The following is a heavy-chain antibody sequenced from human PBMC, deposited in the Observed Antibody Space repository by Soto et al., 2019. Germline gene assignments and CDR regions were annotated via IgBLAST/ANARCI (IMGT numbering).Heavy chain of an antibody. V-gene: IGHV3-7*01. CDR3: SRDPRDGEFDY. J-gene: IGHJ4*02. CDR2: IKQDGSEK. Sequence: GGSLRLSCAASGFTFSSYWMSWVRQAPGKGLEWVANIKQDGSEKYYVDSVKGRFTISRDNAKNSLYLQMNSLRAEDTAVYYCSRDPRDGEFDYWGQGTLVTVSS. CDR1: GFTFSSYW.